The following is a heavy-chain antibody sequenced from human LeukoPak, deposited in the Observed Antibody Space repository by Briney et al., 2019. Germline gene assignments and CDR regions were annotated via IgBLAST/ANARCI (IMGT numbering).Heavy chain of an antibody. Sequence: GASVNVSYKASGYTFTDYYIQWMRQAPGQGLEWMGWINPNSGGTNYGQKFQDRVTMTRDTSNSTAYMELSRLRSDDTAVYYCTREDYWGQGTLVTVSS. CDR1: GYTFTDYY. CDR3: TREDY. J-gene: IGHJ4*02. CDR2: INPNSGGT. V-gene: IGHV1-2*02.